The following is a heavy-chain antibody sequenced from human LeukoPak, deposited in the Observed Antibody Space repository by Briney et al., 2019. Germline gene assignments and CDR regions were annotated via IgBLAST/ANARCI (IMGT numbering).Heavy chain of an antibody. V-gene: IGHV1-18*01. J-gene: IGHJ4*02. CDR3: AASEMATIGIDY. CDR1: GYTFTSYG. CDR2: ISAYNGNT. D-gene: IGHD5-24*01. Sequence: ASVKVSCKASGYTFTSYGISWVRQAPGQGLEWMGWISAYNGNTNFAQKLQDRVTMTTDTSTSTAYMELRSLRSDDTAVYYCAASEMATIGIDYWGQGTLVTVSS.